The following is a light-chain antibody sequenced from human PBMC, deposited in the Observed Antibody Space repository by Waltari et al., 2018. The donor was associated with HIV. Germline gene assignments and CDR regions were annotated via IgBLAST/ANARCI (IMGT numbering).Light chain of an antibody. CDR2: DVT. V-gene: IGLV2-14*01. Sequence: QSALTQPAPVSGPPGQSITIPCTDTSRDVGHTNYVPWYQQHPDKAPKLIIYDVTTRPSGISDRFSGSKSGNTASLTISGLQNDDEADYFCSSYTGSSTLGVFGTGTRVTVL. CDR1: SRDVGHTNY. CDR3: SSYTGSSTLGV. J-gene: IGLJ1*01.